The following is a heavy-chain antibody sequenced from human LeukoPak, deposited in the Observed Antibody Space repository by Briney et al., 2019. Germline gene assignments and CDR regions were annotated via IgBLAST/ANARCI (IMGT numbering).Heavy chain of an antibody. V-gene: IGHV4-4*07. D-gene: IGHD6-19*01. CDR3: ASSASGWPFDAFDI. CDR1: GGSISSYY. CDR2: IYTSGST. Sequence: SETLSLTCTVSGGSISSYYWSWIRQPAGKGLEWIGRIYTSGSTNYNPSLKSRVTMSVDTSKNQFSLELSSVTAADTAVYYCASSASGWPFDAFDIWGQGTMVTVSS. J-gene: IGHJ3*02.